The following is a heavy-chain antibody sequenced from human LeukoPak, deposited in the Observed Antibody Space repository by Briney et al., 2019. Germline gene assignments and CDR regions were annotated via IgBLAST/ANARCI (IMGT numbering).Heavy chain of an antibody. Sequence: PGGSLRLSCAASGVSFSTHWRNWVRQAPGGGLEWLANIKPDGSDRYYVDSVRGRFTISRDNAKNLVYLQIDSLRTEDTGVYYCSGRSGFSSIYWGQGTLVKVSS. CDR3: SGRSGFSSIY. D-gene: IGHD6-19*01. CDR1: GVSFSTHW. J-gene: IGHJ4*02. V-gene: IGHV3-7*01. CDR2: IKPDGSDR.